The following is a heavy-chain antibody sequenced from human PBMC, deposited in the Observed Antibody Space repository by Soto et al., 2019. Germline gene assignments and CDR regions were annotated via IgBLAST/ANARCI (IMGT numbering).Heavy chain of an antibody. J-gene: IGHJ4*02. Sequence: EVHLVESGGGLVKPGGSLRLSCEASGFTFSSNWMHWVRRVPGRGLVWVSRINTDGRSTNYVDSVKGRFTVSRDNAKNTLYLQMNSLRVEDTAVYYCARDGEGFWGQGTLVTVSS. V-gene: IGHV3-74*01. CDR2: INTDGRST. CDR1: GFTFSSNW. D-gene: IGHD2-21*01. CDR3: ARDGEGF.